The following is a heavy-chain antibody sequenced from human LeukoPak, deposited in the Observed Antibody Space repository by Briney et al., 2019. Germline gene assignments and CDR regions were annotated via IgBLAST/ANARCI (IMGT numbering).Heavy chain of an antibody. J-gene: IGHJ6*02. D-gene: IGHD3-3*01. CDR2: IYYSGST. CDR1: GGSISSGGYY. V-gene: IGHV4-31*03. Sequence: PSETLSLTCTVSGGSISSGGYYWSWIRQHPGKGLEWIGYIYYSGSTYYNPSLKSRVTISVDTSKNQFSLKLSSVTAADTAVYYCARDSSITIFGEDYYGMDVWGQGTTVTVSS. CDR3: ARDSSITIFGEDYYGMDV.